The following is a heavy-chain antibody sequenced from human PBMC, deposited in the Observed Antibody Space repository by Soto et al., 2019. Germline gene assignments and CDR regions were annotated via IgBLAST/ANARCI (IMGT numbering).Heavy chain of an antibody. CDR2: IIPILGIA. Sequence: QVQLVQSGAEVKKPGSSVKVSCKASGGTFSSYTISWVRQAPGQGLEWMGRIIPILGIANYAQKFQGRVTITAHKSTVTAYMELSSLRSEDTAVYYCARDGYCGGGSCYDYWGQGTLVTVSS. CDR3: ARDGYCGGGSCYDY. D-gene: IGHD2-15*01. CDR1: GGTFSSYT. V-gene: IGHV1-69*08. J-gene: IGHJ4*02.